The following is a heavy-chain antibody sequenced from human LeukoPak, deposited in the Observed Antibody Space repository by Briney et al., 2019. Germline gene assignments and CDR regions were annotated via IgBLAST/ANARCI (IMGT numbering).Heavy chain of an antibody. CDR3: ASLTSGSYTNWFDP. CDR1: GDTFSSYA. Sequence: SVKVSCKASGDTFSSYAISWVRQAPGQGLEWMGGIIPIFGTANNAQKFQGRVTITADESASTAYMELSSLRSEDTAVYYCASLTSGSYTNWFDPWGQGTLVTVSS. D-gene: IGHD3-10*01. CDR2: IIPIFGTA. J-gene: IGHJ5*02. V-gene: IGHV1-69*01.